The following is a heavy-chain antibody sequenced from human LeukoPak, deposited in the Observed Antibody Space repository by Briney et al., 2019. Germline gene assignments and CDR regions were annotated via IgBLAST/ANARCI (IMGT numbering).Heavy chain of an antibody. CDR2: ISGSGGST. Sequence: PGGSLRLSCAASGFTFSSYAMSWVRQAPGKGLEWVSAISGSGGSTYYADSVKGRFTISRDNSKNTLYLQMDSLRAEDTAVYYCANSQRGYSNGSTDYWGQGTLVTVSS. D-gene: IGHD5-18*01. J-gene: IGHJ4*02. CDR1: GFTFSSYA. V-gene: IGHV3-23*01. CDR3: ANSQRGYSNGSTDY.